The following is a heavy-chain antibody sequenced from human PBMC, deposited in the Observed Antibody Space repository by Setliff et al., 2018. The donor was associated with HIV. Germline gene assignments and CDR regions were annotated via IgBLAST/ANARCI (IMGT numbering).Heavy chain of an antibody. V-gene: IGHV4-61*09. CDR3: ARASLYYFDSTGHLFRALENRGPNGYGFDV. CDR1: GGSISSGTYY. D-gene: IGHD3-22*01. CDR2: TYTSGSA. J-gene: IGHJ3*01. Sequence: SETLSLTCNVSGGSISSGTYYWSWIRPPAGKGLVWIGHTYTSGSANYNPSLKSRVTISVDTSKNQLSLKLSSVTAADTAVYFCARASLYYFDSTGHLFRALENRGPNGYGFDVWGQGTMVTVSS.